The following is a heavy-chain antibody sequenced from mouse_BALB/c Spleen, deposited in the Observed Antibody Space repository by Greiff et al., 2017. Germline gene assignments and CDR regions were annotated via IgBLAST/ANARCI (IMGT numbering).Heavy chain of an antibody. D-gene: IGHD1-1*01. V-gene: IGHV5-4*02. J-gene: IGHJ4*01. CDR1: GFTFSDYY. CDR3: ARARSNYYGSSYDDAMDY. CDR2: ISDGGSYT. Sequence: EVQLVESGGGLVKPGGSLKLSCAASGFTFSDYYMYWVRQTPEKRLEWVATISDGGSYTYYPDSVKGRFTISRDNAKNNLYLQMSSLKSEDTAMYYCARARSNYYGSSYDDAMDYWGQGTSVTVSS.